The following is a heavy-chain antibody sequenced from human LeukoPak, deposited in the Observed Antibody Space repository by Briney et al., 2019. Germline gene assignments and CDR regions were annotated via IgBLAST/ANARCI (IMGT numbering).Heavy chain of an antibody. CDR3: ARDSDASSLADP. CDR2: IHPSSGGA. J-gene: IGHJ5*02. D-gene: IGHD6-6*01. CDR1: GYTFTRFH. V-gene: IGHV1-46*01. Sequence: ASVNVSCKASGYTFTRFHIHWVRQAAGQGLEWMGIIHPSSGGATSAQKFQGRLTMTRDTSTSTVYMELSSLRSEDTAVYYCARDSDASSLADPSGQGTLVTVSS.